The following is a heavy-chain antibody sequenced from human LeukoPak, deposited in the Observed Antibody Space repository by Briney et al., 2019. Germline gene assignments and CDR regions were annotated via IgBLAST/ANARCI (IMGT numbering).Heavy chain of an antibody. J-gene: IGHJ5*02. V-gene: IGHV4-38-2*01. D-gene: IGHD3-22*01. Sequence: SETLSLTCAVSGYSISSGYYWGWIRQPPWKGLEWIGSIYHSGSTYYNPSLKSRVTISVDTSKNQFSLTLSSVTAADTAVYYCAILSLYYYDSSGYSEFDPWGQGTLVTVSS. CDR1: GYSISSGYY. CDR3: AILSLYYYDSSGYSEFDP. CDR2: IYHSGST.